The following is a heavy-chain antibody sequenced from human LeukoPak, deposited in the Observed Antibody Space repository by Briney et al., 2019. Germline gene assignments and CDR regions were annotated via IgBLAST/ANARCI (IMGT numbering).Heavy chain of an antibody. CDR3: AKDRIAAAGSSFDY. CDR2: ISWDGGST. CDR1: GFTFDDYA. J-gene: IGHJ4*02. V-gene: IGHV3-43D*03. D-gene: IGHD6-13*01. Sequence: GGSLRLSCAASGFTFDDYAMHWVRQAPGKGLEWVSLISWDGGSTYYADSVKGRFTISRDNSKNSLYLQMNSLRAEDTALYYCAKDRIAAAGSSFDYWGQGTLVTVSS.